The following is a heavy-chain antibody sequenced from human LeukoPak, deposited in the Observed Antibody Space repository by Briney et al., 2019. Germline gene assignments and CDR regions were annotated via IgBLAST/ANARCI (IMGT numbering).Heavy chain of an antibody. CDR3: AKERAPSYGAPFDY. CDR1: GFTFSSYG. CDR2: ISYDGSNK. J-gene: IGHJ4*02. Sequence: GGSLRLSCAASGFTFSSYGMHWVRQAPGKGLEWVAVISYDGSNKYYADSVKGRFTISRDNSKNTLYLQMNSLRAEDTAVYYCAKERAPSYGAPFDYWGQGTLVTVSP. D-gene: IGHD4/OR15-4a*01. V-gene: IGHV3-30*18.